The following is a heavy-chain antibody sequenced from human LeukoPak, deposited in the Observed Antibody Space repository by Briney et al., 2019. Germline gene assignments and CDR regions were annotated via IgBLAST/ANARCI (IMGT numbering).Heavy chain of an antibody. CDR3: ASCRRWDGYKE. CDR1: GFTFSSYD. CDR2: ISSSGSTI. D-gene: IGHD5-24*01. V-gene: IGHV3-48*04. Sequence: GGSLRLSCAASGFTFSSYDMSWVRQAPGKGLEWVSYISSSGSTIYYADSVKGRFTISRYNAKNSLYLQMNSLRAEDTAVYYCASCRRWDGYKEWGQGTLVTVSS. J-gene: IGHJ4*02.